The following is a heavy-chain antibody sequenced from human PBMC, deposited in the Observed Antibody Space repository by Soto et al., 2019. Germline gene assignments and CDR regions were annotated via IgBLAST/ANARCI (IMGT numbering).Heavy chain of an antibody. CDR2: FSYSGST. J-gene: IGHJ4*02. Sequence: QLQLQESGPGLVKPSETLSLTCSVSGGSISSSTYYWGWIRQPPGKGLEWIGGFSYSGSTYYNPSLKSRVSISVDTSKNQFSLKLSSVTAADTAVYFCARLFGFTALDYWGQGTLVTVSS. CDR3: ARLFGFTALDY. D-gene: IGHD3-10*01. V-gene: IGHV4-39*01. CDR1: GGSISSSTYY.